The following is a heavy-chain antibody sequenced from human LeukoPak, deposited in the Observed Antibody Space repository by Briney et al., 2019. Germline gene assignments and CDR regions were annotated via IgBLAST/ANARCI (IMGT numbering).Heavy chain of an antibody. D-gene: IGHD1-20*01. CDR2: ISGRGVST. J-gene: IGHJ4*02. V-gene: IGHV3-23*01. CDR3: AKAASGNWNDVSDY. CDR1: GFTFSTYA. Sequence: AGGSLRLSCAASGFTFSTYAMSWVRQAPGKGLEWVSAISGRGVSTSYADSVRGRFTISRDNSKNTLYQQMNSLRAGDTAVYYCAKAASGNWNDVSDYWGQGTLVTVSS.